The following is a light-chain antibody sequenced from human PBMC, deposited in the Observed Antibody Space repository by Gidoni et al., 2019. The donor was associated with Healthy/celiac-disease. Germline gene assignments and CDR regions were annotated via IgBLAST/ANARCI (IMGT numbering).Light chain of an antibody. V-gene: IGKV3-20*01. J-gene: IGKJ3*01. Sequence: DIVLTQSPGTLSLSPGERATLSCRGSQSVSSSYLAWYQQKPGQAPTHLIYGASSKATGIPARFCGSGSGTNVTLTISRLEPEDVAVYYCQQYGSSRVFTFGPGTKVDIK. CDR2: GAS. CDR1: QSVSSSY. CDR3: QQYGSSRVFT.